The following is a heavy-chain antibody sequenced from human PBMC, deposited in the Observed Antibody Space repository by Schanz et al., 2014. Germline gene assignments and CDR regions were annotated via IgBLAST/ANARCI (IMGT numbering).Heavy chain of an antibody. Sequence: QVQLVESGGGVVQPGGSLRLSCAASGFIFSNYGMHWVRQAPGKGLEWVAVIWSDGSGKYYADSVKGRFTISRDNSKNTLYLQMNTLRAEDTAVYYCARDRRYCSGGSCLTFDYWGQGTLVTVSS. J-gene: IGHJ4*02. CDR2: IWSDGSGK. D-gene: IGHD2-15*01. CDR3: ARDRRYCSGGSCLTFDY. V-gene: IGHV3-33*01. CDR1: GFIFSNYG.